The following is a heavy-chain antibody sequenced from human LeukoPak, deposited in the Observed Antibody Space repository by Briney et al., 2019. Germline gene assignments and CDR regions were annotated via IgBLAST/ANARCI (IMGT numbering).Heavy chain of an antibody. CDR1: GFTSSSCA. CDR2: IRCSCAST. D-gene: IGHD6-6*01. V-gene: IGHV3-23*01. Sequence: PGGSLRLSCAASGFTSSSCAMICAPEARGKALEDVSAIRCSCASTYYADSVKRRFTFSRDNAKNSLYVHMHSLRAEDTPVYYCARVWLLQLVPDYWGQGTLVTVSS. CDR3: ARVWLLQLVPDY. J-gene: IGHJ4*02.